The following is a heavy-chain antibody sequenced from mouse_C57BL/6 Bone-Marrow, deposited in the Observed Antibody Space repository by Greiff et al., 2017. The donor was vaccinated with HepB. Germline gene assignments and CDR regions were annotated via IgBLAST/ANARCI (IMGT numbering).Heavy chain of an antibody. CDR1: GFTFSSYA. V-gene: IGHV5-9-1*02. J-gene: IGHJ4*01. CDR3: TRGYGNYVAMDY. CDR2: ISSGGDYI. D-gene: IGHD2-1*01. Sequence: EVQVVESGEGLVKPGGSLKLSCAASGFTFSSYAMSWVRQTPEKRLEWVAYISSGGDYIYYADTVKGRFTISRDNARNTLYLQMSSLKSEDTAMYYCTRGYGNYVAMDYWGQGTSVTVSS.